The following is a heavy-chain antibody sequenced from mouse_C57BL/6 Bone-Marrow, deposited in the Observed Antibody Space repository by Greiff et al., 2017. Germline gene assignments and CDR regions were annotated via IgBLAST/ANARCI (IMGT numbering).Heavy chain of an antibody. V-gene: IGHV14-1*01. CDR1: GFNIKDYY. J-gene: IGHJ4*01. D-gene: IGHD2-1*01. CDR3: TTRGNSYYYAMDY. Sequence: VQLQQSGAELVRPGASVKLSCTASGFNIKDYYMHWVKQRPEQGLEWIGRIDPEDGDTEYAPKFQGKATMTADTSSNTAYLQLSSLTSEDTAVYYCTTRGNSYYYAMDYWGQGTSVTVSS. CDR2: IDPEDGDT.